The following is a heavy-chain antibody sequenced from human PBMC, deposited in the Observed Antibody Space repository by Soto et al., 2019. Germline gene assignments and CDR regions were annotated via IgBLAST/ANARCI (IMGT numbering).Heavy chain of an antibody. CDR2: IYPGGVNI. V-gene: IGHV1-46*03. CDR1: GYSFTSHY. Sequence: ASVKVSCKAIGYSFTSHYMHWVRQAPGQGLEWMGTIYPGGVNIGYAQKFKGRVTMTKDTSTSTVYMELNSLTSEDTAVYYCARDKGWHDLVWGFDPWGQGTLVTVSS. J-gene: IGHJ5*02. D-gene: IGHD3-16*01. CDR3: ARDKGWHDLVWGFDP.